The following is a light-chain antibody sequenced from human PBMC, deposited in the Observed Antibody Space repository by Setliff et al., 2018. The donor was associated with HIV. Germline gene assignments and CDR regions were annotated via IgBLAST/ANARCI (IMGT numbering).Light chain of an antibody. Sequence: SVLTQPRSVSGSPGQSVTISCTGTSSDVGAYNYISWYQQHPGKAPKRLLYDVTKRPSGVPDRFSGSKSGNTASLTISGLQAEDEADYYCCSYAGSSLYVFGTGTKVTVL. CDR2: DVT. CDR1: SSDVGAYNY. J-gene: IGLJ1*01. V-gene: IGLV2-11*01. CDR3: CSYAGSSLYV.